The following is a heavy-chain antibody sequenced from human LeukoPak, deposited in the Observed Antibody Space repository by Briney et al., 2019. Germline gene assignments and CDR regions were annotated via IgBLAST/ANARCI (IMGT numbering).Heavy chain of an antibody. CDR2: IGGTHSNI. CDR3: ARDRDYAFDS. V-gene: IGHV3-48*02. CDR1: GFTFSTYA. D-gene: IGHD4-17*01. J-gene: IGHJ4*02. Sequence: PGGSLRLSCAASGFTFSTYAMSWVRQAPGKGLEWVSYIGGTHSNIYYADSVKGRFTISRDDAKNSLYLQMNSLRDEDTAVYYCARDRDYAFDSWGQGTLVTVSS.